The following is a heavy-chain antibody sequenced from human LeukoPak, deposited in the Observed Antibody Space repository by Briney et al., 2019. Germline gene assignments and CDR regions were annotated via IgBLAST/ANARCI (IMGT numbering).Heavy chain of an antibody. CDR3: ARRGEAMDPFDY. V-gene: IGHV5-51*01. D-gene: IGHD5-18*01. J-gene: IGHJ4*02. Sequence: GESLKISFKDSGYRFTSYWIGWVRQMPGKGLEWMGIIYPGDSDTRYSPSFQGQVTISADKSINTAYLQWSSLKASDTAIYYCARRGEAMDPFDYWGQGTLVTVSS. CDR2: IYPGDSDT. CDR1: GYRFTSYW.